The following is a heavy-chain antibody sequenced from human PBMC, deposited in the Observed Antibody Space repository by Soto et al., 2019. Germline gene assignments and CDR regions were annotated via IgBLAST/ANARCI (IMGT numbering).Heavy chain of an antibody. Sequence: EVQLLESGGGLVQLGGSLRLSCAASGFTFSNYVMTWVRQAPGKGLEWVSTISGSGGSTYYADSVKGRFTISRDNSKNTLYLQMNSLRAEDTAVYFCAKVIAAAASDYWGQGTRVTVSS. J-gene: IGHJ4*02. CDR3: AKVIAAAASDY. CDR1: GFTFSNYV. V-gene: IGHV3-23*01. D-gene: IGHD6-25*01. CDR2: ISGSGGST.